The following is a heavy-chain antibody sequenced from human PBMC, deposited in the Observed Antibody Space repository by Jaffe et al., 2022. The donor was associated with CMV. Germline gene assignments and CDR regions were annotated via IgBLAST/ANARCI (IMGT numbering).Heavy chain of an antibody. CDR1: GGSFSGYY. CDR3: ARVAYVLRFLEWLRGSMDV. J-gene: IGHJ6*04. Sequence: QVQLQQWGAGLLKPSETLSLTCAVYGGSFSGYYWSWIRQPPGKGLEWIGEINHSGSTNYNPSLKSRVTISVDTSKNQFSLKLSSVTAADTAVYYCARVAYVLRFLEWLRGSMDVWGKGTTVTVSS. CDR2: INHSGST. V-gene: IGHV4-34*01. D-gene: IGHD3-3*01.